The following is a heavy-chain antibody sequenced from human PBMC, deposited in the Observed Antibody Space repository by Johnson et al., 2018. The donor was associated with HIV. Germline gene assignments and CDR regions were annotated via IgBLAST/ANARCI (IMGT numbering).Heavy chain of an antibody. V-gene: IGHV3-30-3*01. D-gene: IGHD1-26*01. J-gene: IGHJ3*02. CDR2: ISYDGSNK. CDR1: GFAFSSYA. CDR3: ARGGVWVKAFDI. Sequence: QVQLVESGGGLVQPGGSLRLSCAASGFAFSSYAMHWVRQAPGKGLEWVAVISYDGSNKYYADSVKGRFTISRDNSKNTLYLQMNSLRAEDTAVYYCARGGVWVKAFDIWGQGTMVTVSS.